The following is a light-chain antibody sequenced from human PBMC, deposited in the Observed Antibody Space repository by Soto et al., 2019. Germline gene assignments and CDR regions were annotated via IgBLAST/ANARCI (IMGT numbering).Light chain of an antibody. CDR2: DVS. CDR1: SSDVGGYNY. V-gene: IGLV2-11*01. CDR3: CPYAGSYTFAV. J-gene: IGLJ1*01. Sequence: SALTQPRSVSGSPGQSVTISCTGTSSDVGGYNYVSWYQQHPGKAPKLMIYDVSKRPSGVPDRFSGSKSGNTASLTISGLQAEDEADYYCCPYAGSYTFAVFGTGTKVTVL.